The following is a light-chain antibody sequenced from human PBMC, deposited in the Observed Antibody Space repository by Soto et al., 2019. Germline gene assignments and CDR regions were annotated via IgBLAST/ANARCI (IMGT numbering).Light chain of an antibody. J-gene: IGLJ1*01. Sequence: QCALTEAASASGSPGRSVTIFYTGSSSDVGGYNYVSWYQQHTGKAPKLMIDEVTKRPSGVPDRFSGSKSGNTASLTVSGLQAEDEADYYCSTFARSNNLKVFGTGTKVTVL. CDR3: STFARSNNLKV. CDR2: EVT. V-gene: IGLV2-8*01. CDR1: SSDVGGYNY.